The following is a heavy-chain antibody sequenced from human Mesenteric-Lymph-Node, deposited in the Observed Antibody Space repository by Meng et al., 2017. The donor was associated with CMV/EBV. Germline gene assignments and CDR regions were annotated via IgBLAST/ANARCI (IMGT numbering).Heavy chain of an antibody. CDR3: AGSSSRYYFAY. CDR2: IYTGGAT. V-gene: IGHV3-53*01. J-gene: IGHJ4*02. D-gene: IGHD6-6*01. Sequence: GESLKISCAASGFTVSSSYMSWVRQAPGKGLEWVSVIYTGGATYYADSVKGRFTFSRDNSKNTLYLQMNNLRADDTAVYYCAGSSSRYYFAYWGQGTLVTVSS. CDR1: GFTVSSSY.